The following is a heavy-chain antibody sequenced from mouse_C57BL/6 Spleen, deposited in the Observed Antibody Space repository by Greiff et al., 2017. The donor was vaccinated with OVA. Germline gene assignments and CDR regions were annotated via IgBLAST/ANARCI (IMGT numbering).Heavy chain of an antibody. CDR1: GYTFTDYY. Sequence: VHLVESGAELVRPGASVKLSCKASGYTFTDYYINWVKQRPGQGLEWIARIYPGSGNTYYNEKFKGKATLTADKSSSTAYMQLSSQTSEHSAVYFCARLRCDYYYARDYWGQGTSVTVSS. V-gene: IGHV1-76*01. D-gene: IGHD2-13*01. CDR2: IYPGSGNT. CDR3: ARLRCDYYYARDY. J-gene: IGHJ4*01.